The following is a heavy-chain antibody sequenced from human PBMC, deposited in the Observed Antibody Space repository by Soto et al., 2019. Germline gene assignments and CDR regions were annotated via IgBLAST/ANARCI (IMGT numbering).Heavy chain of an antibody. CDR3: ARGAATKLPVLKYDALEI. V-gene: IGHV1-69*01. D-gene: IGHD5-12*01. Sequence: YGITWVRQAPGQGLEYMGGIIPVFGAANHAQKFQGRVTISADESTRTVNMELSSLRSNDTAVYYCARGAATKLPVLKYDALEIWGQGTMVTVSS. J-gene: IGHJ3*02. CDR1: YG. CDR2: IIPVFGAA.